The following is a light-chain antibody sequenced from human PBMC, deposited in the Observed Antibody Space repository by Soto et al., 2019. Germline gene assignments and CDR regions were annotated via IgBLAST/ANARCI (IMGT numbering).Light chain of an antibody. V-gene: IGKV3-11*01. CDR2: DAS. Sequence: EIVMTRAAATRSVSPWEIATLSCRASQSVSSYLAWYQQMPGQAPRLLIYDASNRATGVPARFSGSGSETDFTLTISSLEPEDFAVYYCKQRSNWPINLRQGTRLEIK. J-gene: IGKJ5*01. CDR1: QSVSSY. CDR3: KQRSNWPIN.